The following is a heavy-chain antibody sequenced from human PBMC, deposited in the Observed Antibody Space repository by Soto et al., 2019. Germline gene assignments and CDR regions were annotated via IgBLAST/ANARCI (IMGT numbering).Heavy chain of an antibody. D-gene: IGHD3-22*01. Sequence: GASVKVSCKASGGTFSSYTISWVRQAPGQGLEWMGRIIPILGIANYAQKFQGRVTITADKSTSTAYMELSSLRSEDTAVYYCARSGPTPYYYDSSGYYPSDYWGQGTLVTVSS. CDR3: ARSGPTPYYYDSSGYYPSDY. V-gene: IGHV1-69*02. J-gene: IGHJ4*02. CDR1: GGTFSSYT. CDR2: IIPILGIA.